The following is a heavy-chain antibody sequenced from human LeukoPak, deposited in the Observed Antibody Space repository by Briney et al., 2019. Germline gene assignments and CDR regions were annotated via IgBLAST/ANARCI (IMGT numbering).Heavy chain of an antibody. V-gene: IGHV4-4*08. CDR1: GGSISSYY. D-gene: IGHD6-19*01. Sequence: PSETLSLTCTVSGGSISSYYWSWIRQPPGKGLEWIGRIYTSGSTNYNPSLKSRVTISVDTSKNQFSLKLSSVTAADTAVYYCASAGSSGWFFDYWGQGTLVTVSS. CDR3: ASAGSSGWFFDY. CDR2: IYTSGST. J-gene: IGHJ4*02.